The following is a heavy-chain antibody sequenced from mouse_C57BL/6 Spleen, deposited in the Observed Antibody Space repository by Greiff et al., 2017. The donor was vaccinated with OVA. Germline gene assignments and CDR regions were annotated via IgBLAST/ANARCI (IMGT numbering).Heavy chain of an antibody. Sequence: EVQLQQSGPELVKPGASVKISCKASGYKFTDYYMNWVKQSHGKSLEWIGDINTNNGGTSYNQKFKGKATLTVDKSSSTAYMELRSLTSEDSAVYYCASYYSNTWFAYWVQGTLVTVSA. V-gene: IGHV1-26*01. J-gene: IGHJ3*01. CDR2: INTNNGGT. D-gene: IGHD2-5*01. CDR3: ASYYSNTWFAY. CDR1: GYKFTDYY.